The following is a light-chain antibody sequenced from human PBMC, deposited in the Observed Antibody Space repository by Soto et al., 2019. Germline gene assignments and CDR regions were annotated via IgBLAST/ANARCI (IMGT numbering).Light chain of an antibody. CDR3: QQYGSPIT. CDR1: QSVSSSY. J-gene: IGKJ5*01. CDR2: GAS. Sequence: EIVLTQSPGTLSLSPGERATLSCRASQSVSSSYLAWYQQKPGQAPRLLIYGASSRATGIPDRFSGSGSGTDFTLTISRLEPEDFAVYYCQQYGSPITFGQWTRLEIQ. V-gene: IGKV3-20*01.